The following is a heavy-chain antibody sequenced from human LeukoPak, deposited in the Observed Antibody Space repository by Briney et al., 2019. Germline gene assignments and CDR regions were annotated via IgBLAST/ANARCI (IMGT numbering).Heavy chain of an antibody. Sequence: SETLSLTCAVYGGSFRGYYWSWIRQPPGKGLEWIGEINHSGSTNYNPSLKSRVTISVDTSKNQFSLKLSSVTAADTAVYYCARSFWSGYQFDYWGQGTLVTVSS. CDR3: ARSFWSGYQFDY. V-gene: IGHV4-34*01. CDR2: INHSGST. J-gene: IGHJ4*02. CDR1: GGSFRGYY. D-gene: IGHD3-3*01.